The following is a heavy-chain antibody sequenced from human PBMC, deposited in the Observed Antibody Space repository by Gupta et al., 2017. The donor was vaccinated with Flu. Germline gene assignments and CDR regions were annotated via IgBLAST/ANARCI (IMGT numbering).Heavy chain of an antibody. CDR1: GFTFSSYS. D-gene: IGHD1-7*01. CDR3: AREDQNWNYVEGFDY. V-gene: IGHV3-21*01. Sequence: EVQLVESGGGLVKPGGSLRLSCAASGFTFSSYSMNWVRQAPGKGLEWVSSISSSSSYIYYADSVKGRFTISRDNAKNSLYLQMNSLRAEDTAVYCCAREDQNWNYVEGFDYWGQGTLVTVSS. J-gene: IGHJ4*02. CDR2: ISSSSSYI.